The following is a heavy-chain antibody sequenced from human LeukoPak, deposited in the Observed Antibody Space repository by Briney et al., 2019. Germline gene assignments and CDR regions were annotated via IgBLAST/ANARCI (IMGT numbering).Heavy chain of an antibody. D-gene: IGHD6-19*01. CDR1: GLTFSSYW. CDR3: ARDGDYSSGWYGSWFDP. CDR2: IKQDGSEK. V-gene: IGHV3-7*01. J-gene: IGHJ5*02. Sequence: GGSLRLSCAASGLTFSSYWMSWVRQAPGKGREWVANIKQDGSEKYYVDSVRGRFTISRDNAKNSLYLQMNSLRAEDTAVYYCARDGDYSSGWYGSWFDPWGQGTLVTVSS.